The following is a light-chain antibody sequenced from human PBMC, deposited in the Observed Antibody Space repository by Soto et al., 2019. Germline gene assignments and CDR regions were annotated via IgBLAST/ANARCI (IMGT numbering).Light chain of an antibody. J-gene: IGKJ1*01. CDR3: QHYNSYSEA. Sequence: DIQMTQSPSTLSASLGERVTITCRASQSISSSLAWYQQKPGKAPKLLIYQASSLESGIPSRFSGSGSGTEFTLTISSLQPDDFETYYCQHYNSYSEAFGQGTKVDIK. CDR1: QSISSS. CDR2: QAS. V-gene: IGKV1-5*03.